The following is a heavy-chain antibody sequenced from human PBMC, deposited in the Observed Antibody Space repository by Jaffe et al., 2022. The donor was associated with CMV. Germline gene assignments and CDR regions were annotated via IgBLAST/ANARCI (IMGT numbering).Heavy chain of an antibody. V-gene: IGHV3-23*01. Sequence: EVQILESGGGLVRPGGSLRLSCAASGFNFNIYAMTWVRQAPGKGLEWVSSISDTGRRTHYADSVKGRFTISRDNSNNTLYLQMHTLRAEDTAVYYCAKDEGHGDYGILDSWGQGTQVTVSS. CDR1: GFNFNIYA. J-gene: IGHJ4*02. CDR3: AKDEGHGDYGILDS. CDR2: ISDTGRRT. D-gene: IGHD4-17*01.